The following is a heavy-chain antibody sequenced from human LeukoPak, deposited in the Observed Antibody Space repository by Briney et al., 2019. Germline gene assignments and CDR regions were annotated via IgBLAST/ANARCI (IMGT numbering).Heavy chain of an antibody. CDR2: ISGSGGST. D-gene: IGHD6-13*01. J-gene: IGHJ6*02. V-gene: IGHV3-23*01. CDR3: AKGGECGGSSWYPCDYGMDV. Sequence: QTGGSLRLSCAASGFTFSSYAMSWVRQAPGKGLEWVSAISGSGGSTYYADSVKGRFTISRDNSKNTLYLQMNSLRAEDTAVYYCAKGGECGGSSWYPCDYGMDVWGQGTTVTVSS. CDR1: GFTFSSYA.